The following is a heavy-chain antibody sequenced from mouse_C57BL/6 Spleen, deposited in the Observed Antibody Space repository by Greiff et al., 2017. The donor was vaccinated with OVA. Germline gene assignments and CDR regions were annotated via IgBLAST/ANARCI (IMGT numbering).Heavy chain of an antibody. J-gene: IGHJ2*01. CDR1: GYTFTDYY. CDR3: AREGIGDY. V-gene: IGHV1-26*01. Sequence: VQLKESGPELVKPGASVKISCKASGYTFTDYYMNWVKQSHGKSLEWIGDINPNNGGTSYNQKFKGKATLTVDKSSSTAYMELRCLTSEDSAVYYCAREGIGDYWGQGTTLTVSS. D-gene: IGHD3-1*01. CDR2: INPNNGGT.